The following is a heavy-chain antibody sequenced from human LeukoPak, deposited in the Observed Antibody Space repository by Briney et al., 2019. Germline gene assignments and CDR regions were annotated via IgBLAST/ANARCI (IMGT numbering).Heavy chain of an antibody. Sequence: GESLKISCKGSGYTFSSYWFGWVRQMPGKGLEWMGIIYPGDSDTRYSPSFQGQVTISADKSISTAYLQWSSLKASDTAMYYCARIPGYSSGLGNWFDPWGQGTLVTVSS. J-gene: IGHJ5*02. CDR1: GYTFSSYW. V-gene: IGHV5-51*01. D-gene: IGHD6-19*01. CDR3: ARIPGYSSGLGNWFDP. CDR2: IYPGDSDT.